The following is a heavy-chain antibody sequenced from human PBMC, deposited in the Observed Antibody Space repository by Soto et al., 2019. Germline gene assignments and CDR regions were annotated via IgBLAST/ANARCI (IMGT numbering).Heavy chain of an antibody. Sequence: GGSLRLSCAASGFTFSSYGMHWVRQAPGKGLEWVAVISYDGSNKYYADSVKGRFTISRDNSKNTLYLQMNSLRAEDTAVYYCATDFWCGYFTGPNWFVPWGQGTLVTVS. J-gene: IGHJ5*02. CDR1: GFTFSSYG. V-gene: IGHV3-30*03. CDR3: ATDFWCGYFTGPNWFVP. D-gene: IGHD3-3*01. CDR2: ISYDGSNK.